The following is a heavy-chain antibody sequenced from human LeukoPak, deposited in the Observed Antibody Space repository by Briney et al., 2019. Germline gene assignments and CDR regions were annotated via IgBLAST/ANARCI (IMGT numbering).Heavy chain of an antibody. J-gene: IGHJ4*02. CDR1: GFTVSSNY. CDR3: AKDRDTGMVTPIDY. Sequence: PGGSLRLSCAASGFTVSSNYMSWVRQAPGKGLEWVSVIYSGGSTYYADSVKGRLTISRDNSKNTLYLQMNSLRAEDTAVYYCAKDRDTGMVTPIDYWGQGTLVTVSS. D-gene: IGHD5-18*01. CDR2: IYSGGST. V-gene: IGHV3-66*01.